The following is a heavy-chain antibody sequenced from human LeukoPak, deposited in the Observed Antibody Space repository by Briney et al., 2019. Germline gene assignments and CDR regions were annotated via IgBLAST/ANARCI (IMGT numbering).Heavy chain of an antibody. D-gene: IGHD3-10*01. CDR1: GYTFTSYY. Sequence: GASVKVSCKASGYTFTSYYIHWVRQAPGQGLEWMAIINPSDGSTSYAQKFQGRVTMTRDTSTSTVFMELSSLRSDDTAVYYCARGPYGSGNYYFDYWGQGTLFTVSS. V-gene: IGHV1-46*01. J-gene: IGHJ4*02. CDR3: ARGPYGSGNYYFDY. CDR2: INPSDGST.